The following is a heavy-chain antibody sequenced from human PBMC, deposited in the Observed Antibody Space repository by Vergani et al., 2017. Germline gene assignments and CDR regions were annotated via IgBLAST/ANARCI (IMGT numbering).Heavy chain of an antibody. Sequence: QVQLVQSGAEVKKPGASVKVSCKASGYTFTSYYMHWVRQAPGQGLEWMGIINPSGGSTSYAQKFQGRVTMTRDTSTSTVYMELSSLRSEDTAVYYCAREGRRGYSYGYFDYWGQGTLVTVSS. CDR1: GYTFTSYY. CDR2: INPSGGST. D-gene: IGHD5-18*01. V-gene: IGHV1-46*01. CDR3: AREGRRGYSYGYFDY. J-gene: IGHJ4*02.